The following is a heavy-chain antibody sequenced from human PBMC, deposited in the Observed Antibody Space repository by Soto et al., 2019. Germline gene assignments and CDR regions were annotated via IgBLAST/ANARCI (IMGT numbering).Heavy chain of an antibody. J-gene: IGHJ6*02. V-gene: IGHV6-1*01. Sequence: QVQLQQSGPGLVKPSQTLSLTCAISGDSVSSNSAAWNWIRQSPSRGLEWLGRTYYRSKWYNDYAVSVKSRITNNPDTSKNQFSLQLTSVTPDDTDVYYCARGNSSYDYVWGHYYGMDVWGQGTTVTVSS. CDR2: TYYRSKWYN. D-gene: IGHD3-16*01. CDR3: ARGNSSYDYVWGHYYGMDV. CDR1: GDSVSSNSAA.